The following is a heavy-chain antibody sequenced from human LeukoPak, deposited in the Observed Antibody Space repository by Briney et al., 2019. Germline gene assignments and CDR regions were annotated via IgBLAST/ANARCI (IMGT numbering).Heavy chain of an antibody. D-gene: IGHD3-22*01. Sequence: GESLKISCKGSGYSFTSYWISWVRQMPGKGLEWMGRFDPSDSYTNYSPSFQGHVTISAAKSISTAYLQCISLTASDTAMYYCARLEVVVVTPGRAAFDIWGQGTMVTVSS. CDR2: FDPSDSYT. V-gene: IGHV5-10-1*01. CDR1: GYSFTSYW. CDR3: ARLEVVVVTPGRAAFDI. J-gene: IGHJ3*02.